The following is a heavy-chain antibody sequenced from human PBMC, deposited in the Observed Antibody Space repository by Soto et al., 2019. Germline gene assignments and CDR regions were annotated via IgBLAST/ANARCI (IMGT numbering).Heavy chain of an antibody. CDR3: ARSSGGQIDY. Sequence: SETLSLTCTVSGGSISSYYWSWIRQPPGKGLEWIGYIYYSGSTNYNPSLKSRVTISVDTSKNQFSLKLSSVTAADTAVYYCARSSGGQIDYWGQGTLVTVSS. J-gene: IGHJ4*02. CDR2: IYYSGST. CDR1: GGSISSYY. D-gene: IGHD6-19*01. V-gene: IGHV4-59*01.